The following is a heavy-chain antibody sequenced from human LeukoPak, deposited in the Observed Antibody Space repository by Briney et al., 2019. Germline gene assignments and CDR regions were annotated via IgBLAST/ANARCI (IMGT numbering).Heavy chain of an antibody. CDR2: ISAYNGNT. D-gene: IGHD3-22*01. J-gene: IGHJ6*03. CDR3: ARFYYYDSRGHPPPQYYYYYMDV. CDR1: GYTFTSYG. V-gene: IGHV1-18*01. Sequence: ASVKVSCKASGYTFTSYGISWVRQAPGQGLEWMGWISAYNGNTNYAQKLQGRVTMTTDTSTSTAYKELMSLRSDDTAVTYCARFYYYDSRGHPPPQYYYYYMDVWGKGTTVTVSS.